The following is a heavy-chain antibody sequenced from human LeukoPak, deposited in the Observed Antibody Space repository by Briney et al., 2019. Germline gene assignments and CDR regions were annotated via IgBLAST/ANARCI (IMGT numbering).Heavy chain of an antibody. CDR1: GFTFSSYS. V-gene: IGHV3-48*01. J-gene: IGHJ6*03. Sequence: PGGSLRLSCAASGFTFSSYSMNWVRQAPGKGLEWVSYISSSSSTISYADSVKGRFTISRDNAKNSLYLQMNSLRAEDTAVYYCAKDWSTIWGYYYYYMDVWGKGTTVTISS. CDR3: AKDWSTIWGYYYYYMDV. CDR2: ISSSSSTI. D-gene: IGHD5/OR15-5a*01.